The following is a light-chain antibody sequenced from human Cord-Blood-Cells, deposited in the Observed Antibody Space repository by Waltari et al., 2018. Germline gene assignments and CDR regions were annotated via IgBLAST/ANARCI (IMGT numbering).Light chain of an antibody. J-gene: IGLJ3*02. CDR1: SGTIASNY. V-gene: IGLV6-57*01. CDR2: EDN. Sequence: NFMLTQPHSVSESPGTTVTISCTRSSGTIASNYVQWYQQRPGSSPTTVIYEDNQRPSGVPDRFSGSIDSSSNSASLTISGLKTEDEADYYCQSYDSSTLWVFGGGTKLTVL. CDR3: QSYDSSTLWV.